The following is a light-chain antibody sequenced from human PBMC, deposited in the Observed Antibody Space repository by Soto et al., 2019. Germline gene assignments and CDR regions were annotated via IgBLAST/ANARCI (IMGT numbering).Light chain of an antibody. CDR1: QSVLYSSNNKNY. CDR3: QQYYSIPIT. V-gene: IGKV4-1*01. Sequence: DIVMTRSPGSLAVSLGQRATINCMPSQSVLYSSNNKNYLAWYQQKPGQPPKLLIYWASTRESGVPDRFSGSGSGTDFTLTISSLQAEDVAVYYCQQYYSIPITFGQGTRLEIK. CDR2: WAS. J-gene: IGKJ5*01.